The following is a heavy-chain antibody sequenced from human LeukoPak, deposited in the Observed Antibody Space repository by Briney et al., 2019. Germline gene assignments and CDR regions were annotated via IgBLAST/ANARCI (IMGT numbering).Heavy chain of an antibody. Sequence: SETLSLACAVYGGSFSGYYWSWIRQPPGKGLEWIGEINHSGSTNYNPSLKSRVTISVDTSKNQFSLKLSSVTAADTAVYYCARGLRDTAMASFDYWGQGTLVTVSS. CDR1: GGSFSGYY. CDR2: INHSGST. CDR3: ARGLRDTAMASFDY. V-gene: IGHV4-34*01. J-gene: IGHJ4*02. D-gene: IGHD5-18*01.